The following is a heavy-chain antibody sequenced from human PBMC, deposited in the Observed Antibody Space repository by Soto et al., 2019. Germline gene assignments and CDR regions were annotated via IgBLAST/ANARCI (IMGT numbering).Heavy chain of an antibody. J-gene: IGHJ5*02. V-gene: IGHV3-48*01. D-gene: IGHD6-13*01. CDR1: GFTFSDYA. CDR3: ARGLGSSWFFL. Sequence: DVQLVESGGGMVQPGGSLRLSCAGSGFTFSDYAMTWVRQAPGKGLEWLSYIDFDSSPIRYADSVMGRFTVSRDNAKDSLYLQMNSLRPEDTAIYYCARGLGSSWFFLWGPGTLVTVSS. CDR2: IDFDSSPI.